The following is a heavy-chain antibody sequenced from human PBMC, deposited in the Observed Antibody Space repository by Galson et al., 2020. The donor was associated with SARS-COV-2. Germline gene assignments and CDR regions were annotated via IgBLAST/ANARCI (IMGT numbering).Heavy chain of an antibody. V-gene: IGHV3-48*04. CDR2: IRSSSGTI. D-gene: IGHD1-1*01. J-gene: IGHJ4*02. Sequence: GESLKISCAASGFTFSSHTMNWVRQATVKGLELVAYIRSSSGTIYYADSVKGRFTISRDNAKNSLYLQLNSLRVEDTAVYYCARERLEYWGQGTLVTVSS. CDR1: GFTFSSHT. CDR3: ARERLEY.